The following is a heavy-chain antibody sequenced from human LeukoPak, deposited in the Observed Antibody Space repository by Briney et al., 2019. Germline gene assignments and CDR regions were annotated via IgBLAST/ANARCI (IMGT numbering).Heavy chain of an antibody. V-gene: IGHV3-30*02. D-gene: IGHD6-19*01. J-gene: IGHJ4*02. CDR1: GFTFSSYG. Sequence: GGSLRLSCAASGFTFSSYGMHWVRQAPGKGLEWVAFIRYDGSNKYYADSVKGRFTISRDNSKNTLYLQMNSLRAVDTAVYYCAKIAVAGEWFDYWGQGTLVTVSS. CDR3: AKIAVAGEWFDY. CDR2: IRYDGSNK.